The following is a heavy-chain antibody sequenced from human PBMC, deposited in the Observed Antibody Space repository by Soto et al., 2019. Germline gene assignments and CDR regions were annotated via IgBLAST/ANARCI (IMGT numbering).Heavy chain of an antibody. CDR3: AKGITIFGVVMSSFDY. V-gene: IGHV3-23*01. CDR1: GFTFSSYA. J-gene: IGHJ4*02. Sequence: HPGGSLRLSCAASGFTFSSYAMSWVRQAPGKGLEWVSAISGSGGSTYYADSVKGRFTISRDNSKNTLYLQMNSLRAEDTAVYYCAKGITIFGVVMSSFDYWGQGTLVTVSS. D-gene: IGHD3-3*01. CDR2: ISGSGGST.